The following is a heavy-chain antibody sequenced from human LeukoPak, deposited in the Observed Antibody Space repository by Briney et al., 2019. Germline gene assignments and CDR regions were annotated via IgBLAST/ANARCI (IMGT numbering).Heavy chain of an antibody. Sequence: GGSLRLSCAVSGFSVSNNYMNWVRQAPGKGLEWVSLVYSRGGTSYADSVKGRFTISRDSSKNTLFLQMNSLRVEDTAVYYCARDPPGIAASGTYYWGQGTLVTVSS. CDR1: GFSVSNNY. D-gene: IGHD6-13*01. V-gene: IGHV3-53*01. CDR3: ARDPPGIAASGTYY. CDR2: VYSRGGT. J-gene: IGHJ4*02.